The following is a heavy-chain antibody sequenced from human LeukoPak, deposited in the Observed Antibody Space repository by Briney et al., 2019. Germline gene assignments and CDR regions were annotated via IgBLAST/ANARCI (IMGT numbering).Heavy chain of an antibody. Sequence: ESSETLSLTCAVYGGSFSGYYWSWIRQAPGKGLEWIGEIINRGSGNYNPSLKSRVTISEDTSKNQFSLKLSSVTAADTAVYYCARGKRRDSFKNVFDIWGQGTMVTVSS. D-gene: IGHD3-22*01. V-gene: IGHV4-34*01. J-gene: IGHJ3*02. CDR1: GGSFSGYY. CDR2: IINRGSG. CDR3: ARGKRRDSFKNVFDI.